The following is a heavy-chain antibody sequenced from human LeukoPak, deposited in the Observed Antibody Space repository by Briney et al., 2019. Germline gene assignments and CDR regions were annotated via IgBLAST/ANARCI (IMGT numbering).Heavy chain of an antibody. CDR3: AKDRHSTHNWFDP. J-gene: IGHJ5*02. Sequence: GGSLRLSCAASGFTFSSYGMHWVRQAPGKGLEWVAIISYDGSNKYYADSVKGRFTISRDNSKNTLYLQMNSLRTEDTAVYYCAKDRHSTHNWFDPWGQGTLVTVSS. CDR2: ISYDGSNK. CDR1: GFTFSSYG. D-gene: IGHD6-13*01. V-gene: IGHV3-30*18.